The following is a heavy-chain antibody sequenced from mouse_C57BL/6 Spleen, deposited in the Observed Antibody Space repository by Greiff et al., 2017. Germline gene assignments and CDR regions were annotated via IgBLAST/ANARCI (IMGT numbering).Heavy chain of an antibody. V-gene: IGHV1-80*01. J-gene: IGHJ2*01. Sequence: VQLQQSGAELVKPGASVKISCTASGYAFSSYWMNWVKQRPGKGLEWIGQIYPGDGDTNYNGKFKGKATLTADKSSSAAYMQLSSLTSGASAVYFCARAWGAPFDCWGQGTTLTVSS. CDR3: ARAWGAPFDC. D-gene: IGHD6-1*01. CDR1: GYAFSSYW. CDR2: IYPGDGDT.